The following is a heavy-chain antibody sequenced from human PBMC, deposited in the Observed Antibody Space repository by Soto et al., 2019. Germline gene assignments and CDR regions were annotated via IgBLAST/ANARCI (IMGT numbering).Heavy chain of an antibody. CDR3: AAGALEYYHRSGSEVMADY. CDR1: GYTFTSYA. J-gene: IGHJ4*02. V-gene: IGHV1-58*02. CDR2: IVVGSGNT. D-gene: IGHD3-22*01. Sequence: SVKVSCKASGYTFTSYAMHWVRQAPGQRHEWMGWIVVGSGNTNYAQKFQERVTITRDMSTSTAYMELSSLRSEDTAVYYCAAGALEYYHRSGSEVMADYWGQGTLVTVSS.